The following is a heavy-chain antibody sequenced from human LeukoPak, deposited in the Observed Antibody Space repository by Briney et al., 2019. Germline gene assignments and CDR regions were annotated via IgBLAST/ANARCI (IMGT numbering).Heavy chain of an antibody. J-gene: IGHJ4*02. Sequence: SVKVSCKASGYTFTSYGISWVRQAPGQGLEWMGRIIPILGIANYAQKFQGRVTTTADKSTSTAYMELSSLRSEDTAVYYCARDVYSGYDARGYYFDYWGQGTLVTVSS. D-gene: IGHD5-12*01. CDR2: IIPILGIA. CDR1: GYTFTSYG. V-gene: IGHV1-69*04. CDR3: ARDVYSGYDARGYYFDY.